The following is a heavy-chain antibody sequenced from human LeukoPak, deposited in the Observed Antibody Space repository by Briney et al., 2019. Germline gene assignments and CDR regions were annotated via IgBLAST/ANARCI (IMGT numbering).Heavy chain of an antibody. J-gene: IGHJ6*02. V-gene: IGHV3-74*01. Sequence: GGSLRLSCSASGFTFSNYWMHWARQAPGKGLVWVTRIDNDGTFTNYADSVKGRFTISRDNAKNTLYLQMNGLRVEDTAAYYCIRGSNAWNGMDVWGQGTTVTVSS. CDR3: IRGSNAWNGMDV. CDR1: GFTFSNYW. D-gene: IGHD6-19*01. CDR2: IDNDGTFT.